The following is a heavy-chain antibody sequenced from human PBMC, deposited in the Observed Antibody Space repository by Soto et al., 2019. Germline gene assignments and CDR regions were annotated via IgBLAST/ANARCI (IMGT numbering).Heavy chain of an antibody. J-gene: IGHJ4*02. D-gene: IGHD6-6*01. CDR1: GFTFSSYA. CDR3: ARDDSIAARPGGGDY. CDR2: ISYDGSNK. V-gene: IGHV3-30-3*01. Sequence: QVQLVESGGGVVQPGRSLRLSCAASGFTFSSYAMHWVRQAPGKGLEWVAVISYDGSNKYYADSVKGRFTISRDNSKNTLYLQMNSLRAEDTAVYYCARDDSIAARPGGGDYWGQGPLVTVSS.